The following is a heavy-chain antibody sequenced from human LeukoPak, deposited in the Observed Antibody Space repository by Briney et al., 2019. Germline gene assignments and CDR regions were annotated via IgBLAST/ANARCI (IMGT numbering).Heavy chain of an antibody. V-gene: IGHV4-30-4*08. J-gene: IGHJ4*02. CDR2: IYYSGST. CDR3: ARDHYDYVWGSYRYFDY. Sequence: SETLSLTCTVSGGSISSYYWSWIRQPPGKGLEWIGYIYYSGSTYYNPSLKSRVTISVDTSKNQFSLKLSSVTAADTAVYYCARDHYDYVWGSYRYFDYWGQGTLVTVSS. D-gene: IGHD3-16*02. CDR1: GGSISSYY.